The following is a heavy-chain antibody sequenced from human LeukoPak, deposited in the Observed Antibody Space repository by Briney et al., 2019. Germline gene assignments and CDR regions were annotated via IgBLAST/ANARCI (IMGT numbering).Heavy chain of an antibody. Sequence: SETLSLTCPGSGGSISGYYWSWIRQPPGKGLEWVGYIYYSGRTNYNPSLKSRVTISVDTSKNQFSLKLSSVTAADTAVYYCARRLGIGYCSGVSCYYYMDVWGKGTTVTVSS. J-gene: IGHJ6*03. CDR1: GGSISGYY. CDR3: ARRLGIGYCSGVSCYYYMDV. CDR2: IYYSGRT. D-gene: IGHD2-15*01. V-gene: IGHV4-59*01.